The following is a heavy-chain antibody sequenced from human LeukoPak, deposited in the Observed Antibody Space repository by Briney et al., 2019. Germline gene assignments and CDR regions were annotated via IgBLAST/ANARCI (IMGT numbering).Heavy chain of an antibody. V-gene: IGHV1-69*05. CDR2: IIPIFGTA. CDR3: AKGGYYDILTGYLDWFDP. Sequence: SVKVSYKASGGTFSSYAISWVRQAPGQGLEWMGRIIPIFGTANYAQKFQGRVTITTDESTSTAYVELSSLRSEDTAVYYCAKGGYYDILTGYLDWFDPWGQGTLVTVSS. CDR1: GGTFSSYA. D-gene: IGHD3-9*01. J-gene: IGHJ5*02.